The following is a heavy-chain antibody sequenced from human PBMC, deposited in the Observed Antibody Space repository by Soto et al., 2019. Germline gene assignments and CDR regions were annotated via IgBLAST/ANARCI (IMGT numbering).Heavy chain of an antibody. CDR2: ISAYNGNT. J-gene: IGHJ3*02. D-gene: IGHD2-15*01. CDR1: GYTFTSYG. Sequence: ASVKVSCKASGYTFTSYGISWVRQAPGQGLEWMGWISAYNGNTNYAQKLQGRVTMTTDTSTSTAYMELRSLRSDDTAVYYCARDNRDCSGGSCYPDAFDIWGQGTMVT. V-gene: IGHV1-18*01. CDR3: ARDNRDCSGGSCYPDAFDI.